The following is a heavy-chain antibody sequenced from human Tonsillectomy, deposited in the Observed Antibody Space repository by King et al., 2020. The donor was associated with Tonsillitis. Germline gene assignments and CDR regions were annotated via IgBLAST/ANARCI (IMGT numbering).Heavy chain of an antibody. CDR3: ARDAGKRDSYYFDY. Sequence: VQLVESGGGLVQPGGSLRLSCAASGFTFSRYWVSWVRQAPGKGLEWVANIKQDGSEKYYVDSVRGRFTISRDNAKNSLYLQLNSLRAADTAVYYCARDAGKRDSYYFDYWGQGTLVTVSS. CDR2: IKQDGSEK. D-gene: IGHD1-14*01. J-gene: IGHJ4*02. CDR1: GFTFSRYW. V-gene: IGHV3-7*01.